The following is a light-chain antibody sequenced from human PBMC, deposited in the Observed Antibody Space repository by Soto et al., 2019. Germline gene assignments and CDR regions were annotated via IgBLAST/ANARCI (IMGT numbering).Light chain of an antibody. CDR1: QSVSSSF. J-gene: IGKJ1*01. CDR2: GAS. Sequence: EIVLTQSPGSLSLSPGERATLSCRASQSVSSSFFAWYQQKPGQAPRLLIYGASSRATGIPDRFSGSGSGTDFTLTISSLDPDDFAVYYCQEYASSVTFGQGTKVDIK. V-gene: IGKV3-20*01. CDR3: QEYASSVT.